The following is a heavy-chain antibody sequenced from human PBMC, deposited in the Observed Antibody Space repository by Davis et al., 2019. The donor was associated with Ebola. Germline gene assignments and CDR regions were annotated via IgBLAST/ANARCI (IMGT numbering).Heavy chain of an antibody. CDR3: ARVFTSSIWYRGLNYKYYGMDV. CDR2: ISAYNGNT. Sequence: AASVKVSCKASGGTFSSYGISWVRQAPGQGLEWMGWISAYNGNTNYAQKFQGRVTITADKSTSTAYMELRSLRPDDTAVYYCARVFTSSIWYRGLNYKYYGMDVWGQGTTVTVSS. J-gene: IGHJ6*02. CDR1: GGTFSSYG. V-gene: IGHV1-18*01. D-gene: IGHD6-13*01.